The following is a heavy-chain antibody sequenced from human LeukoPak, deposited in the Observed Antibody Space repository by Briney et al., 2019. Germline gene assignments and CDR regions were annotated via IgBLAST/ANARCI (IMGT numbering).Heavy chain of an antibody. Sequence: SETLSLTCTVSGGSISGHYWSWIRQPPGQGLECIGYIYFIGSTDYSPSLNGRVTISVDTSKNQFSLNLTSVTAADTAVYYCARVSSSWYQDWYFDLWGRGTLVTVSS. CDR3: ARVSSSWYQDWYFDL. J-gene: IGHJ2*01. CDR1: GGSISGHY. D-gene: IGHD6-13*01. CDR2: IYFIGST. V-gene: IGHV4-59*11.